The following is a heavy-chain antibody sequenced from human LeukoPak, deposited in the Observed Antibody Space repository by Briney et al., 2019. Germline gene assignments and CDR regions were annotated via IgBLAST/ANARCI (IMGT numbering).Heavy chain of an antibody. D-gene: IGHD4-17*01. CDR1: GGTFSSYA. CDR2: IIPILGIA. CDR3: ARGTYGDYEVHDY. Sequence: GASVKVSCKASGGTFSSYAISWVRQAPGQGLEWMGRIIPILGIANYAQKFQGRVTITADKSTSTAYMELSSLRSEDTAVYYCARGTYGDYEVHDYWGQGTLVTVSS. J-gene: IGHJ4*02. V-gene: IGHV1-69*04.